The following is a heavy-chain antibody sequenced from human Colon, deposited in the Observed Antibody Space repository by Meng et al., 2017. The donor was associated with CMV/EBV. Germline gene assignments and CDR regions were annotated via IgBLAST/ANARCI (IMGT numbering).Heavy chain of an antibody. CDR2: IGSSGTIA. CDR1: GFTFSSYA. Sequence: GESLKISCVGSGFTFSSYAMSWVRQAPGKGLEWVSVIGSSGTIARYADSVKGRFAISRDNSTNTVYLQMNSLRGEDTALYYCAKNGAWFRFDSWGQGTLVTVSS. CDR3: AKNGAWFRFDS. J-gene: IGHJ4*02. D-gene: IGHD3-9*01. V-gene: IGHV3-23*05.